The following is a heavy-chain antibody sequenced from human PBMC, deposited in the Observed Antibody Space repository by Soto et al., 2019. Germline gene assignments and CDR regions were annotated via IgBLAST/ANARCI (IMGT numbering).Heavy chain of an antibody. CDR2: ISAYTDTP. CDR1: GYTFTNFG. CDR3: ARVIPGVGAWFDP. J-gene: IGHJ5*02. D-gene: IGHD2-2*01. Sequence: ASVKVSCKASGYTFTNFGVTWVRRAPGQGLEWMGWISAYTDTPSYAQKFQGRVTMTIDTSTSTAYMDLRSLTSDDTAVYYCARVIPGVGAWFDPWGQGTLVTVSS. V-gene: IGHV1-18*01.